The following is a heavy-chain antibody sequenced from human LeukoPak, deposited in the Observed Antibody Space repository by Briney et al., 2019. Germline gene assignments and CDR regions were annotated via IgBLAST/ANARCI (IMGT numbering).Heavy chain of an antibody. V-gene: IGHV3-53*01. D-gene: IGHD3-16*01. J-gene: IGHJ4*02. CDR1: GFSISNYY. Sequence: GGSLRLSCAASGFSISNYYMSWVRQAPVKGLEWVSVIYSDGTTYYEDSVKGRFTISRDNSKNTLYLQMNSLRAEDTAVYYCALGEWLQPFDYWGQGTLVTVSS. CDR3: ALGEWLQPFDY. CDR2: IYSDGTT.